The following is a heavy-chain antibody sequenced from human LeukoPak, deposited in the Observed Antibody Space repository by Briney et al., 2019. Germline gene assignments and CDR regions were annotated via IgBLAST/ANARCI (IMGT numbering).Heavy chain of an antibody. CDR2: INYGGST. CDR3: ARRGSASTWFWFDP. V-gene: IGHV4-59*08. CDR1: GGSISRYY. J-gene: IGHJ5*02. D-gene: IGHD6-13*01. Sequence: PSETLSLTCTVSGGSISRYYWNWIRQPPGKGLEWIGFINYGGSTNYNPSLKSRVTMSVDKSKNQFSLKLSSVTAADTAVYYCARRGSASTWFWFDPWGQGILVTVSS.